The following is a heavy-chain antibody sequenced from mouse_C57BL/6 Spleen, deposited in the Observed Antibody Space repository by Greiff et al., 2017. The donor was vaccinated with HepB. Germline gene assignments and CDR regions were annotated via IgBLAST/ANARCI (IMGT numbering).Heavy chain of an antibody. CDR1: GYTFTSYW. CDR3: ARWITTVVPYAMDY. Sequence: QVQLQQPGAELVMPGASVKLSCKASGYTFTSYWMHWVKQRPGQGLEWIGEIDPSDSYTNYNQKFKGKSTLSVDKSSSTAYMQLSRLTSEDSAVSYCARWITTVVPYAMDYWGQGTSVTVSS. CDR2: IDPSDSYT. V-gene: IGHV1-69*01. J-gene: IGHJ4*01. D-gene: IGHD1-1*01.